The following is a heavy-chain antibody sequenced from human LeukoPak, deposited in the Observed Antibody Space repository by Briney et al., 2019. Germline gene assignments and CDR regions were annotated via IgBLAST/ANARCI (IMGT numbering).Heavy chain of an antibody. CDR2: ISGSGVST. Sequence: PGGSLRLSCAASGFTFSSYAMSWVRQAPGKGLEWVSAISGSGVSTYYADSVKGRFTISRDNSKNTLYLQMNSLRAEDTAVYYCAKDVDYYDSSGPFDYWGQGTLVTVSS. D-gene: IGHD3-22*01. J-gene: IGHJ4*02. CDR3: AKDVDYYDSSGPFDY. V-gene: IGHV3-23*01. CDR1: GFTFSSYA.